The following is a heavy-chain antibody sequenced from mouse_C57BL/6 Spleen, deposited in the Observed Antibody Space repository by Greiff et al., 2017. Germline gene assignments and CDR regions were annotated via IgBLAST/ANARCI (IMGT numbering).Heavy chain of an antibody. CDR1: GYTFTSYW. D-gene: IGHD2-4*01. CDR3: ARNGYYDYDEDYAMDY. V-gene: IGHV1-69*01. CDR2: IVPSDSYT. J-gene: IGHJ4*01. Sequence: QVQLQQPGAELVMPGASVKLSCKASGYTFTSYWMHWVKQRPDHGLEWIGEIVPSDSYTNYTQKFKGKFTLTVAKSSSTAYMQLSSLTAEDSAVYYCARNGYYDYDEDYAMDYWGQGTSVTVSS.